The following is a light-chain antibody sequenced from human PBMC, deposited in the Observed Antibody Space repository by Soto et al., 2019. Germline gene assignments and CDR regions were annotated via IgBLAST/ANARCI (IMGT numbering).Light chain of an antibody. CDR2: DAS. J-gene: IGKJ2*01. CDR1: QSMSSW. V-gene: IGKV1-5*01. CDR3: QQYNSYLYT. Sequence: DIQMTQSPSTLSASVGDRVTITCRASQSMSSWLAWYQQKPGKAPKLLIYDASSLVSGVPSRCSGSGSGTELTLNISSLQPDDFATYYCQQYNSYLYTFGQGTKLEIK.